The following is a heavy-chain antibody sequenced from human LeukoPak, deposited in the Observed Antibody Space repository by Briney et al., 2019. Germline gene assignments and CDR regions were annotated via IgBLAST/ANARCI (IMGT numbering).Heavy chain of an antibody. CDR1: GDSINSRSYY. Sequence: SETLSLTCTVSGDSINSRSYYWGWIRQPPGEGLEWIVGIYYSGITYYNPSLKSRVTISVDTSENQFSLRLISVTAADTAVYYCARHFPHMDYSGWKQGWFDPWGQGTLVTVSS. CDR3: ARHFPHMDYSGWKQGWFDP. CDR2: IYYSGIT. D-gene: IGHD6-19*01. J-gene: IGHJ5*02. V-gene: IGHV4-39*01.